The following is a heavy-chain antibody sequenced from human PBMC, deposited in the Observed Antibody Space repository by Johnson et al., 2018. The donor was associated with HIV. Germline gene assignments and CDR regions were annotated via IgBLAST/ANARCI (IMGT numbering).Heavy chain of an antibody. V-gene: IGHV3-33*01. CDR1: GFTFSSYG. J-gene: IGHJ3*02. CDR2: MWYDGTKK. Sequence: QVQLVESGGGVVQPGRSLRLSCAASGFTFSSYGMHWVRQAPGKGLEWVAGMWYDGTKKNYADSVKGRFTISRDNSKNILYLHMNSLRAEDTAVYYCAREVDGFDIWGQGTMVTVSS. CDR3: AREVDGFDI.